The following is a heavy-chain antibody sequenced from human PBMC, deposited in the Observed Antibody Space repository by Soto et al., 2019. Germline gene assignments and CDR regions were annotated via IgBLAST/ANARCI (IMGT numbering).Heavy chain of an antibody. V-gene: IGHV3-30*04. Sequence: GESLKISCAASGFTFSSYAMHWVRQAPGKGLEWVAVISYDGSNKYYADSVKGRFTISRDNSKNTLYLQMNSLRAEDTAVYYCARDFDDSGSYYFDYWGQGTLVTVSS. J-gene: IGHJ4*02. D-gene: IGHD1-26*01. CDR1: GFTFSSYA. CDR3: ARDFDDSGSYYFDY. CDR2: ISYDGSNK.